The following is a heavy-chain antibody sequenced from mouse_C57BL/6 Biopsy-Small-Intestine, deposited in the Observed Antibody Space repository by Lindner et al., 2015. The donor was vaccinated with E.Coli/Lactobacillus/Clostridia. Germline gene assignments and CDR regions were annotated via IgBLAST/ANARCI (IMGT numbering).Heavy chain of an antibody. CDR2: INPNNGGT. CDR1: GYTFTDYN. CDR3: ARPYYYGSSTLFAY. D-gene: IGHD1-1*01. V-gene: IGHV1-18*01. J-gene: IGHJ3*01. Sequence: VQLQESGPELVKPGASVKLPCKASGYTFTDYNMDWVKQSHGKSLEWIGNINPNNGGTIYNQRFKGKATLTVDKSSSTAYMELRSLTSEDTAVYYCARPYYYGSSTLFAYWGQGTLVTVSA.